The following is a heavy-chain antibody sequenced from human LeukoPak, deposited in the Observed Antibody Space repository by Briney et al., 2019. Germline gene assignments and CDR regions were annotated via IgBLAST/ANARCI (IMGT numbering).Heavy chain of an antibody. D-gene: IGHD3-22*01. CDR1: GGSISSYY. CDR2: IYYSGST. Sequence: SETLSLTCTVSGGSISSYYWSWIRQPPGKGLEWIGYIYYSGSTNYNPSLKSRVTISVDTSKNQFSLKLSSVTAADTAVYYCARDLRYYDSSGYSTRGDAFDIWGQGTMVTVSS. V-gene: IGHV4-59*01. CDR3: ARDLRYYDSSGYSTRGDAFDI. J-gene: IGHJ3*02.